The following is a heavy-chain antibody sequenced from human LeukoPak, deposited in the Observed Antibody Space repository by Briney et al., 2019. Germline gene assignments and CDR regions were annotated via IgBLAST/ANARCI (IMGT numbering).Heavy chain of an antibody. CDR3: ASTFPHTIFGVVIPTSYYYYGMDV. CDR2: ISYDGSNK. J-gene: IGHJ6*02. V-gene: IGHV3-30*04. CDR1: GFTFSNYA. D-gene: IGHD3-3*01. Sequence: GGSLRLSCAASGFTFSNYAMHWVRQAPGKGLEWVAVISYDGSNKYYADSVKGRFTISRDNSKNTLCLQMNSLRAEDTAVYYCASTFPHTIFGVVIPTSYYYYGMDVWGQGTTVTVPS.